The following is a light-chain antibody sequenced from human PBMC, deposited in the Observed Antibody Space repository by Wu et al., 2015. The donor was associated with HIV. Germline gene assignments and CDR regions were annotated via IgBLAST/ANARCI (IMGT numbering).Light chain of an antibody. J-gene: IGKJ3*01. CDR3: QQFNSYPRVT. Sequence: DIQLTQSPSFLSASVGDRVTITCRASQGISTYLVWYQQKPGKAPKLLIYAASTLQSGVPSRFSGSGSGTEFTLTISSLQPEDFATYYCQQFNSYPRVTFGPGTKWKSN. CDR1: QGISTY. V-gene: IGKV1-9*01. CDR2: AAS.